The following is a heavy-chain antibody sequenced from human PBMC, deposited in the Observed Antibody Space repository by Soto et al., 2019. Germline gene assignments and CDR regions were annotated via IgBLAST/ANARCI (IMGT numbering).Heavy chain of an antibody. CDR3: AREDYGDYVHAFDI. V-gene: IGHV1-46*01. Sequence: QVQLVQSGAEVKKPGASVTVSCKASGYTFTSYYMHWVRQAPGQGLECVGIINPSGGRTSYAQKFQGRVTMTRDTSTNTVYMELSSLRSEDTAVYYCAREDYGDYVHAFDIWGQGTMVTVSS. D-gene: IGHD4-17*01. J-gene: IGHJ3*02. CDR2: INPSGGRT. CDR1: GYTFTSYY.